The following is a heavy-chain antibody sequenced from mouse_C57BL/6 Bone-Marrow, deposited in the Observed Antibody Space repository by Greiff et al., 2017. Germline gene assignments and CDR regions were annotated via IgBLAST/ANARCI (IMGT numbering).Heavy chain of an antibody. CDR2: IDPSDSYT. CDR3: ARAYYSYYYAMDY. CDR1: GYTFTSYW. V-gene: IGHV1-69*01. D-gene: IGHD2-12*01. J-gene: IGHJ4*01. Sequence: QVQLQQPGAELVMPGASVKLSCKASGYTFTSYWMHWVKQRPGQGLEWIGEIDPSDSYTNYNQKFKGKSTLTVDKSSSTAYMQLSSLTSEDSAVYYCARAYYSYYYAMDYWGQGTSVTVSS.